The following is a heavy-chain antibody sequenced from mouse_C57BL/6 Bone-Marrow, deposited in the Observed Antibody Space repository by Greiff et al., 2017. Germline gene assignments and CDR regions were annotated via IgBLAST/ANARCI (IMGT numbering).Heavy chain of an antibody. CDR3: AHDSYIYWYFAV. D-gene: IGHD1-1*01. CDR2: LNPHSGGT. V-gene: IGHV1-72*04. J-gene: IGHJ1*03. Sequence: QVQLQQPGAELVKPGASVKLSCKASGYTFTSYWMTWVKQRPGRGLEWIGRLNPHSGGTKYHEKFTNKATLTVDTSSSTADMQLSSLPSEDSAVDNCAHDSYIYWYFAVWGTGTTVTVSS. CDR1: GYTFTSYW.